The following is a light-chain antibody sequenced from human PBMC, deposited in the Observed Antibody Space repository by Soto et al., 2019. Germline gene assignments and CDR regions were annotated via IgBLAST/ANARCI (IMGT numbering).Light chain of an antibody. CDR3: QQYGSSPT. CDR2: GAS. Sequence: IVLTQSPGTLSLSPGERVTLSCRASQSVSSSYLAWYQQKPGQAPRLLIYGASSRATGIPDRFSGSGSGTDFTLTISRLEPEDFAVYYCQQYGSSPTFGQGNKVEIK. J-gene: IGKJ1*01. V-gene: IGKV3-20*01. CDR1: QSVSSSY.